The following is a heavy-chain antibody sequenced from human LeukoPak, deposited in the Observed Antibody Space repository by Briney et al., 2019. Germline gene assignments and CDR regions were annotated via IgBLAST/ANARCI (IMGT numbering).Heavy chain of an antibody. V-gene: IGHV1-8*03. J-gene: IGHJ3*02. CDR1: GYTFSNYD. CDR2: MNPKRGNT. Sequence: GSVKVSCKASGYTFSNYDINWVRQATGQGLEWMGWMNPKRGNTGYAHKFQGRVTITRNTSITTAYMELSSLRSEDTAVYYCAKSSGWDLDAFDIWGQGTMVTVSS. D-gene: IGHD6-19*01. CDR3: AKSSGWDLDAFDI.